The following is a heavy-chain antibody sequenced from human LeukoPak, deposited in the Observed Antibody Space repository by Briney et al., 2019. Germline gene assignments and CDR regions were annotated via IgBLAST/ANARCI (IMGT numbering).Heavy chain of an antibody. Sequence: PGGTLRLSCAASGFTFSSYGMSWVRQAPGKGLEWVSAISGSGGSTYYADSVKGRFTISRDNAKNSLYLQMNSLRVEDTAVYYCARDDNWAFDYWGQGTLVTVSS. CDR3: ARDDNWAFDY. V-gene: IGHV3-23*01. CDR1: GFTFSSYG. D-gene: IGHD1-20*01. J-gene: IGHJ4*02. CDR2: ISGSGGST.